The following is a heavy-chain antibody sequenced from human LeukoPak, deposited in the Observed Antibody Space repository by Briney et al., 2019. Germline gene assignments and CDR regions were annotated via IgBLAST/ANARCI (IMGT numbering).Heavy chain of an antibody. CDR3: ASWIGYCSGGSCYSGDYYGMAV. V-gene: IGHV1-69*04. J-gene: IGHJ6*02. Sequence: ASVTVSFKASGGTFIIYAISWVRQAPGQGLEWMGRIIPILGIANYAQKLQGRVTITADKSTSAAYMELSSLRSEDTVVYYCASWIGYCSGGSCYSGDYYGMAVWGQGTTVTVSS. D-gene: IGHD2-15*01. CDR2: IIPILGIA. CDR1: GGTFIIYA.